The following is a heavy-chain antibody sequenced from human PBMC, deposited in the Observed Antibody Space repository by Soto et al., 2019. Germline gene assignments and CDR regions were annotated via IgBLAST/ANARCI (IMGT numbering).Heavy chain of an antibody. CDR1: GFTFSDYY. J-gene: IGHJ3*02. CDR3: AAAGIAAAGTAFDI. V-gene: IGHV3-11*01. D-gene: IGHD6-13*01. CDR2: ISSSGSTI. Sequence: PGGSLRLSCAASGFTFSDYYMSWIRQAPGKGLEWGSYISSSGSTIYYADAVKGRFTISRDNAKNSLYLQMNSLRAEDTAVYYCAAAGIAAAGTAFDIWGQGTMVTVSS.